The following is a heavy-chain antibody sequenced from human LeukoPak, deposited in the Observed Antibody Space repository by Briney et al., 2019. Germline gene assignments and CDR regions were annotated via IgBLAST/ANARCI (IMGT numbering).Heavy chain of an antibody. J-gene: IGHJ4*02. CDR3: ALGPLDGYIVFDY. Sequence: PSETLSLTCAVYGGSFSGYYWSWIRQPPGKGLEWIGEINHSGSTNYNPSLKSRVTISVDTSKNQFSLKLSSVTAADTAVYYCALGPLDGYIVFDYWGQGTLVTVSS. V-gene: IGHV4-34*01. CDR1: GGSFSGYY. CDR2: INHSGST. D-gene: IGHD5-24*01.